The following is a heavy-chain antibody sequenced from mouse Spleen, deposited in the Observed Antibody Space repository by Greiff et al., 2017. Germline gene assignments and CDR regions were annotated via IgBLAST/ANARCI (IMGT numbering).Heavy chain of an antibody. Sequence: VQLQQPGTELVKPGASVKLSFTSYWMPWVKQRPGQGLEWIGNINPSNGGTNYNEKFQSKTTLTVDKSSSTAYMQLSSLTSEDSAVYYCAREGWDAYWYFDVWGAGTTVTVSS. V-gene: IGHV1-53*01. CDR1: TSYW. D-gene: IGHD3-3*01. J-gene: IGHJ1*01. CDR3: AREGWDAYWYFDV. CDR2: INPSNGGT.